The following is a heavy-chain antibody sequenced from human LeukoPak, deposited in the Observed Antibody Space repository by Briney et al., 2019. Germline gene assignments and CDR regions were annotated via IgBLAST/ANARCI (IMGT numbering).Heavy chain of an antibody. CDR3: AREQNSSAGS. Sequence: SETLSLTCTVSGGFISSSSHYWAWIRQPPGKGLEWIGSIYYSGSTYYSPSLKSRVTMSVDTSKNQFSLKLSSVTAADTAVYYCAREQNSSAGSWGQGTLVTVSS. CDR1: GGFISSSSHY. J-gene: IGHJ5*02. D-gene: IGHD6-6*01. V-gene: IGHV4-39*07. CDR2: IYYSGST.